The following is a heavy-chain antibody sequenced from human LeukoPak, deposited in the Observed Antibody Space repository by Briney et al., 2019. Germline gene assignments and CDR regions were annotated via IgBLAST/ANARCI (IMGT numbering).Heavy chain of an antibody. CDR2: IYYSGST. CDR1: GGSISSYY. D-gene: IGHD3-3*01. V-gene: IGHV4-59*01. CDR3: ARLENRDYYYYGMDV. J-gene: IGHJ6*04. Sequence: SETLSLTSTVSGGSISSYYWSWIRQPPGKGLEWIGYIYYSGSTNYNPSLKSRVAISVDTSKNQFSLKLSSVTAADTAVYYCARLENRDYYYYGMDVWGKGTTVTVSS.